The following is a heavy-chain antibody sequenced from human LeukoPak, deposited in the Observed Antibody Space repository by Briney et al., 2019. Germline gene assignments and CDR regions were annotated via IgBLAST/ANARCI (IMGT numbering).Heavy chain of an antibody. J-gene: IGHJ4*02. V-gene: IGHV4-59*08. CDR1: GGSISTYY. Sequence: SEILSLTCTVSGGSISTYYWSWIRQPPGKGLEWMGYIENSGNTNYRPSLRSRVTISIDTSKNQFSLKLTSVTAADTAVYYCARHGSDWTFDYWGQGTLVTVSS. CDR2: IENSGNT. D-gene: IGHD2-21*02. CDR3: ARHGSDWTFDY.